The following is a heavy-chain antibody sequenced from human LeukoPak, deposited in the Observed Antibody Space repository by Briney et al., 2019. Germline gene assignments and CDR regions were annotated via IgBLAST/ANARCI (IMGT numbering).Heavy chain of an antibody. V-gene: IGHV4-4*07. CDR1: GGSISSYY. CDR3: ARDGRELVGGFDY. J-gene: IGHJ4*02. CDR2: IYTSGST. Sequence: SETRSLTCTVSGGSISSYYWSWIRQPAGKGLESIWGIYTSGSTNYNPSHKSRVTMSVDTSKHQYSLKLSSVTAAETAVSYCARDGRELVGGFDYWGQGPLVNVSS. D-gene: IGHD6-6*01.